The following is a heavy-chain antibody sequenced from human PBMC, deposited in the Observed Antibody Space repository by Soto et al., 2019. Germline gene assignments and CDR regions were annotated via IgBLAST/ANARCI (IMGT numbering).Heavy chain of an antibody. J-gene: IGHJ3*02. D-gene: IGHD3-16*01. Sequence: GESLKISCKGSGYSFTSYWIGWVRQMPGKGLEWMGIIYPGDSGTRYSPSFQGQVTISADKSISTAYLQWSSLKASDTAMYYCARLITFGGVYDAFDIWGQGTMVTVSS. V-gene: IGHV5-51*01. CDR2: IYPGDSGT. CDR3: ARLITFGGVYDAFDI. CDR1: GYSFTSYW.